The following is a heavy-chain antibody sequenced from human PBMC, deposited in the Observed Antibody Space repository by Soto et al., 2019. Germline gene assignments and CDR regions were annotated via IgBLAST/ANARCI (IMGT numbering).Heavy chain of an antibody. D-gene: IGHD2-2*01. CDR2: IWYDGSNK. CDR1: GFTFSSYG. J-gene: IGHJ4*02. Sequence: GGSLRLSCAASGFTFSSYGMHWVRQAPGKGLEWVAVIWYDGSNKYYADSVKGRFTISRDNSKNTLYLQMNSLRAEDTAVYYCARDQSQLPEGGFDYWGQGTLVTVSS. CDR3: ARDQSQLPEGGFDY. V-gene: IGHV3-33*01.